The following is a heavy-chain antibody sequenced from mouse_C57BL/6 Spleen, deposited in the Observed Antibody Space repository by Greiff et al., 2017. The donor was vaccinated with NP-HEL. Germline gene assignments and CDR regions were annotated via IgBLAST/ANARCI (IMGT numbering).Heavy chain of an antibody. CDR2: IYPGDGDT. CDR1: GYAFSSSW. Sequence: QVQLQQSGPELVKPGASVKISCKASGYAFSSSWMNWVKQRPGKGLEWIGRIYPGDGDTNYNGKFKGKATLTADKSSSTAYMQLSSLTSEDSAVYFCARLRDSSGYAMDYWGQGTSVTVSS. J-gene: IGHJ4*01. CDR3: ARLRDSSGYAMDY. D-gene: IGHD3-2*02. V-gene: IGHV1-82*01.